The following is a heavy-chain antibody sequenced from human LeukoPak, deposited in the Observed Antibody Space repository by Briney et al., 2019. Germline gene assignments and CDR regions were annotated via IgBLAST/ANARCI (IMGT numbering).Heavy chain of an antibody. D-gene: IGHD3-10*01. CDR1: GFIFTSYA. V-gene: IGHV3-23*01. CDR2: ISDSGGST. Sequence: GGSLRLSCAASGFIFTSYAMSWVRQAPGKGLEWVSVISDSGGSTYFADSVKGRFTISRDNSKNTLYLQMNRLRAEDTAIYYCAKAPLLWSSAIDYWGLGTLVTVSS. CDR3: AKAPLLWSSAIDY. J-gene: IGHJ4*02.